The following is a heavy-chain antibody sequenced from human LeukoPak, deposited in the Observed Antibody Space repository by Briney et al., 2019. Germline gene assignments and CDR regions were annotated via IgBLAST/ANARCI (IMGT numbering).Heavy chain of an antibody. CDR1: GFIFSDYY. D-gene: IGHD6-19*01. CDR2: ITSSSSII. CDR3: AREPKQWLTPIDY. V-gene: IGHV3-11*04. J-gene: IGHJ4*02. Sequence: GGSLRLSCAASGFIFSDYYMSWIRQAPGKGLEWISYITSSSSIIYYAVSVKGRFTISRDNAKNSVYLQMNSLRAEDTAVYYCAREPKQWLTPIDYWGQGTLVTVSS.